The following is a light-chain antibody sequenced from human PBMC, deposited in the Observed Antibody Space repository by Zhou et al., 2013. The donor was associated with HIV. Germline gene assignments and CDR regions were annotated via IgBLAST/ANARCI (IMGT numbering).Light chain of an antibody. CDR3: QQYGTSPWT. CDR2: GAS. Sequence: EIVLTQSPGSLSLSPGERATLSCRASQSVSSSYLAWYQQKPGQPPRLLIYGASSRAAGIPDRFSGSGSGTDFTLTISRVGSQDSAVYYCQQYGTSPWTFGQGTKVEIK. J-gene: IGKJ1*01. CDR1: QSVSSSY. V-gene: IGKV3-20*01.